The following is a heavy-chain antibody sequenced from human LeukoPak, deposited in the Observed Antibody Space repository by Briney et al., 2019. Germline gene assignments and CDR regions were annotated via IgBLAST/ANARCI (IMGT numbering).Heavy chain of an antibody. CDR2: IGGDGGRT. J-gene: IGHJ4*02. D-gene: IGHD6-19*01. CDR3: AKASRQGAVASPLDY. Sequence: GGSLRLSCAAPGFMFTTYAMSWVRQAPGKGLEWVSAIGGDGGRTYYADSVKGRFTISRDNSKDTVFLQMNSLRAEDTAVYYCAKASRQGAVASPLDYWGQGTLVTVSS. V-gene: IGHV3-23*01. CDR1: GFMFTTYA.